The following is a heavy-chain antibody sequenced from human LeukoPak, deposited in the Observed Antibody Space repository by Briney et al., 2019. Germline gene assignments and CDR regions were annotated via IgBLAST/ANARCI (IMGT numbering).Heavy chain of an antibody. V-gene: IGHV1-18*01. Sequence: ASVKVSCKTSGYSFILYGISWVRQAPGQGPEWMGWVSTSTGDTKYTQKFQGRVTLTTDTSTSTAYMELSSLRSDDTAVYYCARDDNYGIFVNVDYWGQGTLVTVSS. CDR2: VSTSTGDT. J-gene: IGHJ4*02. CDR3: ARDDNYGIFVNVDY. D-gene: IGHD4-11*01. CDR1: GYSFILYG.